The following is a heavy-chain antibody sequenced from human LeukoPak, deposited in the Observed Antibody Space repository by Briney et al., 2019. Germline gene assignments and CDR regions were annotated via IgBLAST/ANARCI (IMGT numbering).Heavy chain of an antibody. Sequence: GGSLRLSCAASGFTFDDYAMHWVRQAPGKGLEWVSGISWNSGSIGYADSVKGRFTISRDNAKNSLYLQMSSQRAEDTALYYCAKGLVVEWLGGMDVWGQGTTVTVSS. V-gene: IGHV3-9*01. CDR1: GFTFDDYA. CDR2: ISWNSGSI. J-gene: IGHJ6*02. CDR3: AKGLVVEWLGGMDV. D-gene: IGHD3-3*01.